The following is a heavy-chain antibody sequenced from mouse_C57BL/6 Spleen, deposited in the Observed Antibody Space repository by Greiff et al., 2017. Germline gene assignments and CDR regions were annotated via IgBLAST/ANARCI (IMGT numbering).Heavy chain of an antibody. CDR2: ISSGGSYT. Sequence: EVKLMESGGDLVKPGGSLKLSCAASGFTFSSYGMSWVRQTPDKRLEWVATISSGGSYTYYPDSVKGRFTISRDNAKNTLYLQMSSLKSEDTAMYYCARRDLLRYYFDNWGQGTTLAVSS. CDR3: ARRDLLRYYFDN. D-gene: IGHD1-1*01. J-gene: IGHJ2*01. V-gene: IGHV5-6*02. CDR1: GFTFSSYG.